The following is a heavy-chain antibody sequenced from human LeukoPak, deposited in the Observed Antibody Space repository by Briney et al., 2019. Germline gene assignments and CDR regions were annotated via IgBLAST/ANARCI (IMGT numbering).Heavy chain of an antibody. Sequence: PGGSLRLSCAASGFMFSDYSMNWVRQAPGKGLEWISYVGISSGNTKYADSVKGRFTISRDNAKNSLYLQMNSLRAEDTAVYYCARSDFWSGYYDDYWGQGTLVTVSS. J-gene: IGHJ4*02. V-gene: IGHV3-48*04. D-gene: IGHD3-3*01. CDR1: GFMFSDYS. CDR3: ARSDFWSGYYDDY. CDR2: VGISSGNT.